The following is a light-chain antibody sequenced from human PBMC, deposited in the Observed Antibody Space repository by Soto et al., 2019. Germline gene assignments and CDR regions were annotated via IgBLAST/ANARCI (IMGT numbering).Light chain of an antibody. V-gene: IGKV3-15*01. CDR1: QSISNN. J-gene: IGKJ1*01. CDR3: QQYNNWPRT. CDR2: DAS. Sequence: VMTQSPATQSVSPGERATLSCRAGQSISNNLAWYQHKPGQVPRLLIYDASTRATGIPARFSGSGSGTEFTLTISSLQSEDFAVYYCQQYNNWPRTFGPGTKVEVK.